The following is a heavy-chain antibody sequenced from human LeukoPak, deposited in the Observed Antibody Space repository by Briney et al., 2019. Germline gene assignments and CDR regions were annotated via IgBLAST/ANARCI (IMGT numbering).Heavy chain of an antibody. CDR3: AKDPHYYDSSGYYS. D-gene: IGHD3-22*01. V-gene: IGHV3-9*01. Sequence: GGSLRLSCAASGFTFSSYAMHWVRQAPGKGLEWVSGISWNSGSIGYADSVKGRFTISRDNSKNTLYLQMNSLRAEDTAVYYCAKDPHYYDSSGYYSWGQGTLVTVSS. J-gene: IGHJ4*02. CDR1: GFTFSSYA. CDR2: ISWNSGSI.